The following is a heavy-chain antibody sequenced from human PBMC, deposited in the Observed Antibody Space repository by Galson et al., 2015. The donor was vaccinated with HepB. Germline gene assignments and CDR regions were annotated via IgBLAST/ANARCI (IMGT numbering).Heavy chain of an antibody. V-gene: IGHV1-3*01. CDR3: ASGWITMVRGEKKGYGMDV. J-gene: IGHJ6*02. CDR1: GYTFTSYA. D-gene: IGHD3-10*01. Sequence: SVKVSCKASGYTFTSYAMHWVRQAPGQRLEWMGWINAGNGNTKYSQKFQGRVTITRDTSASTAYMELSSLRSEDTAVYYCASGWITMVRGEKKGYGMDVWGQGTTVTVSS. CDR2: INAGNGNT.